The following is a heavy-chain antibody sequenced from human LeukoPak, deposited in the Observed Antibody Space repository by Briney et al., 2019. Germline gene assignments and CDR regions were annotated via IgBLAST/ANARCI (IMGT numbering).Heavy chain of an antibody. V-gene: IGHV3-21*01. CDR3: AGSSWWYYYYYMDV. CDR1: GFTFSSYG. Sequence: GGSLRLSCAASGFTFSSYGMNWVRQAPGKGLEWVSSISSSGTYIYFADSVKGRFTISRDNAKNSLYLQMNSLRAEDTAVYYCAGSSWWYYYYYMDVWGKGTTVTVSS. J-gene: IGHJ6*03. CDR2: ISSSGTYI. D-gene: IGHD6-13*01.